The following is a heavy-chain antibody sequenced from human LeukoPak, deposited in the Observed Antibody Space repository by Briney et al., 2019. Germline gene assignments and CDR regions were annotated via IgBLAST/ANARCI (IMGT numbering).Heavy chain of an antibody. J-gene: IGHJ5*02. V-gene: IGHV4-38-2*02. CDR2: IFHSGSA. CDR1: GYSISSGYQ. Sequence: SETLSLTCAVSGYSISSGYQWAWIRQSPGKGLEWIGSIFHSGSAHYNPSLKSRVTISVDTSRNQFSLKLNSVSATDTAVYYCARDPRWLTPDCTSTSCYENYFDPWGQGTLVTVSS. CDR3: ARDPRWLTPDCTSTSCYENYFDP. D-gene: IGHD2-2*01.